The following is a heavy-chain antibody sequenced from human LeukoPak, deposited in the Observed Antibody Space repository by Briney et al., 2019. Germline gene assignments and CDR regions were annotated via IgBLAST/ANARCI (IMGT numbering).Heavy chain of an antibody. Sequence: SETLSLTCTVYGGSFSGYYWSWIRQPPRKGLEWIGEINHSGSTNYNTSLNSRVTISVDSSKNQFSLKLSSVTAADTAVYYCARGRNGYCSSTSCYRFDYWGQGTLVTVSS. D-gene: IGHD2-2*01. J-gene: IGHJ4*02. V-gene: IGHV4-34*01. CDR3: ARGRNGYCSSTSCYRFDY. CDR1: GGSFSGYY. CDR2: INHSGST.